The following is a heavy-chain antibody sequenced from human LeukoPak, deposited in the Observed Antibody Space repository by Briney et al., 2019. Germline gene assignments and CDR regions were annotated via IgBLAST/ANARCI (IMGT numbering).Heavy chain of an antibody. Sequence: ASVKVSCKASGYTFTGYYMHWVRQAPGQGLEWMGWINPNSGGTNYAQKFQGRVTMTRDTSISTAYMELSRLRSDDTAVYYCAREMSAHYGDYGSWDYWGQGTLATVSS. V-gene: IGHV1-2*02. CDR1: GYTFTGYY. D-gene: IGHD4-17*01. J-gene: IGHJ4*02. CDR2: INPNSGGT. CDR3: AREMSAHYGDYGSWDY.